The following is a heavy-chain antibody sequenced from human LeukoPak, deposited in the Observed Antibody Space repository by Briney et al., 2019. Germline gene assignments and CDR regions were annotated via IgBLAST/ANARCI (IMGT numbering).Heavy chain of an antibody. CDR3: RRVAHSSSWYFFDS. D-gene: IGHD6-13*01. CDR2: ITHNGTT. CDR1: GGSFSGYY. Sequence: SETLSLTCAVYGGSFSGYYWSWIRQPPGKGLEWIGEITHNGTTTYNPSLKSRVTLSVDTSTNEFSLKLSSVTGADTAVYYCRRVAHSSSWYFFDSWGQGTLVTVS. V-gene: IGHV4-34*01. J-gene: IGHJ4*02.